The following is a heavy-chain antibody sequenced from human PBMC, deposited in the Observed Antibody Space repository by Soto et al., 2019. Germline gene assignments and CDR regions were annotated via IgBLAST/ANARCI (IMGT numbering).Heavy chain of an antibody. CDR1: GYILNNYY. CDR2: INPNSGNT. V-gene: IGHV1-8*01. Sequence: ASVKVSCKASGYILNNYYMSWVRQATGQGLEYLGWINPNSGNTGYVQKFQGRVTMTRNTSINTAYMELSSLRSEDTAVYYCERGIKYGVYSRWFDTWGEGPLVTVSS. J-gene: IGHJ5*02. CDR3: ERGIKYGVYSRWFDT. D-gene: IGHD4-17*01.